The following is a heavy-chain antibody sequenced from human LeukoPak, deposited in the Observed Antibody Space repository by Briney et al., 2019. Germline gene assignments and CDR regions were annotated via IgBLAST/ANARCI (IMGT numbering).Heavy chain of an antibody. CDR3: ARDRELKTYYDFWSGYRI. Sequence: ASVKVSCKASGGTFSSYAIGWVRQAPGQGLEWMGGIIPIFGTANYAQKFQGRVTITADESTSTAYMELSSLRSEDTAVYYCARDRELKTYYDFWSGYRIWGQGTMVTVSS. D-gene: IGHD3-3*01. CDR2: IIPIFGTA. J-gene: IGHJ3*02. V-gene: IGHV1-69*13. CDR1: GGTFSSYA.